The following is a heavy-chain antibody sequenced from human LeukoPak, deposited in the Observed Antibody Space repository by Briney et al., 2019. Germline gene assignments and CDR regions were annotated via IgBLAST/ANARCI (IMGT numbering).Heavy chain of an antibody. D-gene: IGHD1-7*01. Sequence: ASVKVSCKASGYTFTSYAMHWVRQAPGQRLEWMGWINAGNGNTKYSQKLQGRVTMTTDTSTSTAYMELRSLRSDDTAVYYCAREVGYNWNYDYWGQGTLVTVSS. CDR2: INAGNGNT. CDR1: GYTFTSYA. V-gene: IGHV1-3*01. J-gene: IGHJ4*02. CDR3: AREVGYNWNYDY.